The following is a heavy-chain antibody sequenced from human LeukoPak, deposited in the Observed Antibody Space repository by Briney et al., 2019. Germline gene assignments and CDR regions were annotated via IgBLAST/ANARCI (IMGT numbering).Heavy chain of an antibody. CDR1: GFSVSNNH. CDR2: IYFGGST. CDR3: ARGGEQPSAFDY. J-gene: IGHJ4*02. D-gene: IGHD1/OR15-1a*01. V-gene: IGHV3-53*01. Sequence: GGSLRLSCAVSGFSVSNNHMSWVRRAPGGGREGVLVIYFGGSTFYADSVKGRLTISRDMSRNTLNLQMNRLRAEDTAVYYCARGGEQPSAFDYWGQGTLVTVSS.